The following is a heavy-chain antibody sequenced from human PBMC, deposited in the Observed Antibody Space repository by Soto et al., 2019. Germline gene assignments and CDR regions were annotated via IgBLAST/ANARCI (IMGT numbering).Heavy chain of an antibody. J-gene: IGHJ6*02. CDR1: GFTFVNYT. CDR3: AKDSWAIFGVPAGEYYAMDL. D-gene: IGHD3-3*01. V-gene: IGHV3-23*01. CDR2: ISVSGGTT. Sequence: XGSLRLSFVASGFTFVNYTMSWVRQAPGKGLEWVSAISVSGGTTYYSDSVKGRFTISRDNSKNTVYLQMNDLRVEDAAEYFCAKDSWAIFGVPAGEYYAMDLWGQGTTVTVSS.